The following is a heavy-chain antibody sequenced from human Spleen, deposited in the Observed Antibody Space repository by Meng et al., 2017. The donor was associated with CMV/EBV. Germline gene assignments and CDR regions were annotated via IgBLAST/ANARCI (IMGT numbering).Heavy chain of an antibody. J-gene: IGHJ3*02. CDR1: GFTFDDYT. V-gene: IGHV3-43*01. Sequence: GESLKISCAASGFTFDDYTMHWVRQAPGKGLEWVCLVSWDGGKTDYADSVKGRFTISRDNIKNSLYLEMNGLTTEDTALYYCGKGYCSRPTCPFGFDNRGQGTMVTVSS. CDR3: GKGYCSRPTCPFGFDN. D-gene: IGHD2-15*01. CDR2: VSWDGGKT.